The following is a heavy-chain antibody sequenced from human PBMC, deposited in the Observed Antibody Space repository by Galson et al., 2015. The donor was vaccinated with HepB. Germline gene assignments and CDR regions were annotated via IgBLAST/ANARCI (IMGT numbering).Heavy chain of an antibody. CDR3: ARGGGWCSSTNCYGIDY. V-gene: IGHV3-30*04. J-gene: IGHJ4*02. CDR2: ISYDGNNK. Sequence: SLRLSCAASGFPFSYYTMHWVRQAPGKGLEWVAVISYDGNNKYYADSVKGRFTISRDNSKNTLYLQMNSLRPEDTSVYYCARGGGWCSSTNCYGIDYWGQGTLVTVSS. D-gene: IGHD2-2*01. CDR1: GFPFSYYT.